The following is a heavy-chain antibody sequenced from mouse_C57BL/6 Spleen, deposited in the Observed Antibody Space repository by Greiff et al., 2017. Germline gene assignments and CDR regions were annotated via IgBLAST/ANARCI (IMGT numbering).Heavy chain of an antibody. J-gene: IGHJ1*03. CDR3: TRDDYDVGYFDV. D-gene: IGHD2-4*01. V-gene: IGHV1-15*01. CDR1: GYTFTDYE. Sequence: VQLQQSGAELVRPGASVTLSCKASGYTFTDYEMHWVKQTPVHGLEWIGAIDPETGGTAYNQKFKGKAILTADKSSSIAYMELRSLTSEDSAVYYCTRDDYDVGYFDVWGTGTTVTVSS. CDR2: IDPETGGT.